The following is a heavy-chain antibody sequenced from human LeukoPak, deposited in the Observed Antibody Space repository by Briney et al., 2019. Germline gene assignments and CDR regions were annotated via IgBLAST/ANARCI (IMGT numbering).Heavy chain of an antibody. V-gene: IGHV1-69*04. Sequence: SVKVSCKASGGTFSSYAISWVRQAPGQGLEWMGRIIPILGIANYAQKFQGRVTITVDKSTSTAYMELSSLRSEDTAVYYCARGQQLVDDAFDIWGQGTMVTVSS. J-gene: IGHJ3*02. CDR1: GGTFSSYA. CDR3: ARGQQLVDDAFDI. D-gene: IGHD6-13*01. CDR2: IIPILGIA.